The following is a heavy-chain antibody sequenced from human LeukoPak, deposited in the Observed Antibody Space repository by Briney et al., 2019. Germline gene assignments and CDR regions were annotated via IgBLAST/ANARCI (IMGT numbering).Heavy chain of an antibody. J-gene: IGHJ5*02. Sequence: SGTLSINSTASGYTISTSTYYWDWISQPPGKTLESIGSVVHSGDPYYNPSRNSRLTMSEDTSKNKFSLKLSSVTATDTGVYFCARHSINIPPDLFDPWGPGTLVIVSS. CDR3: ARHSINIPPDLFDP. V-gene: IGHV4-39*01. D-gene: IGHD2-21*01. CDR2: VVHSGDP. CDR1: GYTISTSTYY.